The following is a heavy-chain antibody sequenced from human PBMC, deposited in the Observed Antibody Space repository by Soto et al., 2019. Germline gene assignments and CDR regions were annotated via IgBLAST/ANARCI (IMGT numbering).Heavy chain of an antibody. CDR1: GFTFSSYG. CDR3: AKDAYYYGSGSYSHYYGTDV. V-gene: IGHV3-23*01. J-gene: IGHJ6*02. Sequence: GGSLRLSCAASGFTFSSYGMSWVRQGPRKGLEWVSTISSSGGSTSYADSVKGRFTISRDNSKNTLYLQMNSLRAEDTAVYYCAKDAYYYGSGSYSHYYGTDVWGQGTTVTVSS. D-gene: IGHD3-10*01. CDR2: ISSSGGST.